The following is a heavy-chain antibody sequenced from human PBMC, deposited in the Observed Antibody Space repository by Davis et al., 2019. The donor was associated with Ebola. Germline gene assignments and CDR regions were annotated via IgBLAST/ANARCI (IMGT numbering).Heavy chain of an antibody. J-gene: IGHJ4*02. CDR3: ARERNSLGSDF. D-gene: IGHD5-18*01. V-gene: IGHV1-46*01. CDR2: INPSGGST. CDR1: GYTFTSYY. Sequence: AASVKVSCKASGYTFTSYYMYWVRQAPGQGLEWMGIINPSGGSTSYAQKFQGRVTMTRDTSTSTVYMELSSLRSEDTAVYFCARERNSLGSDFWGQGTLISVSS.